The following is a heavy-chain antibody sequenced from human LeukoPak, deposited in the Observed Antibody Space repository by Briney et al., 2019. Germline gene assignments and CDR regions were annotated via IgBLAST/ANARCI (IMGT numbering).Heavy chain of an antibody. V-gene: IGHV1-18*01. CDR3: ARDGVEGYCSGGSCYYYYGMDV. J-gene: IGHJ6*02. CDR2: ISAYNGNT. CDR1: GYTFTSYG. Sequence: GASVKVSCKASGYTFTSYGISWVRQAPGQGLEWMGWISAYNGNTNYAQKLQGRVTMTTDTSTSTAYMELRSLRSDDTAVYYCARDGVEGYCSGGSCYYYYGMDVWGQGTTVTVSS. D-gene: IGHD2-15*01.